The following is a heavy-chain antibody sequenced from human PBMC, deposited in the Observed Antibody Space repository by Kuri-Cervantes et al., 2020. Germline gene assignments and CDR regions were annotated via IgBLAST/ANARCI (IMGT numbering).Heavy chain of an antibody. J-gene: IGHJ4*02. Sequence: LSLTCAASGFTFDDYAMHWVRQAPGKGLEWVSGISWNSGSIGYADSVKGRFTISRDNAKNSLYLQMNSLRAEDTAVYYCARESSVTTADFDYWGQGTLVTVSS. CDR1: GFTFDDYA. CDR2: ISWNSGSI. CDR3: ARESSVTTADFDY. D-gene: IGHD4-11*01. V-gene: IGHV3-9*01.